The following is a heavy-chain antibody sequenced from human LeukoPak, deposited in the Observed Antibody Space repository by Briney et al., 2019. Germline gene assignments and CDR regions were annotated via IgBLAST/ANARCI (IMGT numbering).Heavy chain of an antibody. Sequence: GGSLRLSCAASGFTFSSYGMHWVRQAPGKGLEWVAVIWYDGSNKYCADSVKGRFTISRDNSKNTLYLQMNSLRAEDTAVYYCQSGFGAFDIWGQGTMVTVSS. CDR2: IWYDGSNK. J-gene: IGHJ3*02. V-gene: IGHV3-33*01. CDR3: QSGFGAFDI. D-gene: IGHD3-3*01. CDR1: GFTFSSYG.